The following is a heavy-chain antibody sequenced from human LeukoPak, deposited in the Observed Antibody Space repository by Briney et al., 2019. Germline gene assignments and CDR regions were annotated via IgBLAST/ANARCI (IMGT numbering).Heavy chain of an antibody. CDR3: ARSVDSSSWYEAFDI. CDR1: GGTFSSYA. CDR2: IIPIFGTA. J-gene: IGHJ3*02. V-gene: IGHV1-69*13. Sequence: ASVKVSCKASGGTFSSYAISWVRQAPGQGLEWMGRIIPIFGTANYAQKFQGRVTITADESTSTAYMELSSLRSEDTAVYYCARSVDSSSWYEAFDIWGQGTMVTVSS. D-gene: IGHD6-13*01.